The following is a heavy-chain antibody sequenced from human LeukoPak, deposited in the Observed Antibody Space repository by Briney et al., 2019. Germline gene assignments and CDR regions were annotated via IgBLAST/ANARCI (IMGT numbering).Heavy chain of an antibody. Sequence: GGSLTLSCAASGFTFSSHAMNWVRQAPGKGLEWVSSIGGIGASTYYADSVKGRFTISRDNSKNTLYLQMNSLRGEDTALYYCAKAAYGDYVNWFDPWGQGILVIVSS. J-gene: IGHJ5*02. D-gene: IGHD4-17*01. CDR3: AKAAYGDYVNWFDP. CDR1: GFTFSSHA. CDR2: IGGIGAST. V-gene: IGHV3-23*01.